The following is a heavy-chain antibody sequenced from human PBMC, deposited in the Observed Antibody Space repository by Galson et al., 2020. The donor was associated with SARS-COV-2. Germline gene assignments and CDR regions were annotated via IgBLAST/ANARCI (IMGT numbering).Heavy chain of an antibody. CDR1: GYTFTNFY. J-gene: IGHJ4*02. CDR3: AREHDSMSSSTFDY. CDR2: ITPNGENT. Sequence: ASVKVSCKASGYTFTNFYIHWVRQAPGQGLEWVGIITPNGENTLYAQKFQGRVTMTWDTSTTTVYMELSGLRSDDTAMYYCAREHDSMSSSTFDYWCRGTLVTVSS. V-gene: IGHV1-46*01. D-gene: IGHD6-6*01.